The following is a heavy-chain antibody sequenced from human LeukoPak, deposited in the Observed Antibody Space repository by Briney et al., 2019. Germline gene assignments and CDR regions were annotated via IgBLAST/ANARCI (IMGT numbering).Heavy chain of an antibody. CDR2: IYYSGST. Sequence: PSQTLSLTCTVSGGSISSGDYYWSWIRQPPGKGLEWIGYIYYSGSTNYNPSLKSRVTISVDTSKNQFSLKLSSVTAADTAVYYCARQSPAGYYYYGMDVWGQGTTVTVSS. V-gene: IGHV4-61*08. CDR1: GGSISSGDYY. CDR3: ARQSPAGYYYYGMDV. J-gene: IGHJ6*02.